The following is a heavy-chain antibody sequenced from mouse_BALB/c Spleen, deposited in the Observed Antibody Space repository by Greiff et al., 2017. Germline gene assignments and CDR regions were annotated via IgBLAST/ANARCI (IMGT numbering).Heavy chain of an antibody. Sequence: QVHVKQSGAELVRPGSSVKISCKASGYAFSSYWMNWVKQRPGQGLEWIGQIYPGDGDTNYNGKFKGKATLTADKSSSTAYMQLSSLTSEDSAVYFCAREDYGSSYYAMDYWGQGTSVTVSS. J-gene: IGHJ4*01. D-gene: IGHD1-1*01. CDR3: AREDYGSSYYAMDY. V-gene: IGHV1-80*01. CDR1: GYAFSSYW. CDR2: IYPGDGDT.